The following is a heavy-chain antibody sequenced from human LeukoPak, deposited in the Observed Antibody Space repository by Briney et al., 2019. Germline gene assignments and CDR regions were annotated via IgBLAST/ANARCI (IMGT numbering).Heavy chain of an antibody. CDR2: INHSGNT. CDR1: GFTFSSYG. CDR3: ARGALRFRDMDV. D-gene: IGHD5/OR15-5a*01. J-gene: IGHJ6*03. V-gene: IGHV4-34*01. Sequence: LRLSCAASGFTFSSYGMHWVRQPPGKGLEWIGEINHSGNTNYNPSLKSRVTISVDTSKNQFSLKLSSVTAADTAVYYCARGALRFRDMDVWGKGTTVTVSS.